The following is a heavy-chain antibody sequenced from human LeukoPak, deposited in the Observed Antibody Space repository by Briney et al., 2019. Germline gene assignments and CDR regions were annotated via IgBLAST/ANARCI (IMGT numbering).Heavy chain of an antibody. V-gene: IGHV3-7*01. CDR1: GFTFSSYT. D-gene: IGHD5-12*01. Sequence: PGGSLRLSCSASGFTFSSYTMNWVRQAPEKGLEWVANIKQDGSDKYYVDSVKGRFTISRDNAENSLYLQMSSLRAEDTAVYYCVRILGYGGYDSPFDYWGQGTLVTVSS. CDR3: VRILGYGGYDSPFDY. J-gene: IGHJ4*02. CDR2: IKQDGSDK.